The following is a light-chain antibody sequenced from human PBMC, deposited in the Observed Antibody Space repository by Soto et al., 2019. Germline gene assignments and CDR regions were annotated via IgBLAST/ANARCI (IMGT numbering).Light chain of an antibody. CDR1: QSVGSN. Sequence: ETVMTQSPATLSVSPGERVTLSCRASQSVGSNLAWYQQKPGQTPRLLIYGASTRATGFPARFSGSGSGTEFTLTISSLQSEDFAVYYCQQNNAWPLTFGQGTKVEI. CDR2: GAS. V-gene: IGKV3-15*01. J-gene: IGKJ1*01. CDR3: QQNNAWPLT.